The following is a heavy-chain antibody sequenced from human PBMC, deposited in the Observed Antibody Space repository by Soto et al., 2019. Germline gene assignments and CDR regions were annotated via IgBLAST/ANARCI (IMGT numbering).Heavy chain of an antibody. CDR2: IYYSGST. J-gene: IGHJ4*02. D-gene: IGHD2-8*01. V-gene: IGHV4-31*03. CDR3: ARFSILDSLDY. Sequence: PSETLSLTCTVSGGSISSGGYYWSWIRQHPGKGLEWIGYIYYSGSTYYNPSLKSRVTISVDTSKNQFSLKLSSVTAADTAAYYCARFSILDSLDYWGQGTLVTVSS. CDR1: GGSISSGGYY.